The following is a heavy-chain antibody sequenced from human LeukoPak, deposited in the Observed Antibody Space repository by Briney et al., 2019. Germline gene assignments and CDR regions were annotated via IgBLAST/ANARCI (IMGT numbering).Heavy chain of an antibody. J-gene: IGHJ5*02. CDR3: ASNIAAAGTVWFDP. CDR2: ISAYNGNT. D-gene: IGHD6-13*01. CDR1: GYTFTSYG. V-gene: IGHV1-18*01. Sequence: ASVKVSCKASGYTFTSYGISWVRQAPGQGLEWMGWISAYNGNTNYAQKLQGRVTMTTDTSTSTAYMELRSLRSDDTTVSYCASNIAAAGTVWFDPWGQGSLVTVSS.